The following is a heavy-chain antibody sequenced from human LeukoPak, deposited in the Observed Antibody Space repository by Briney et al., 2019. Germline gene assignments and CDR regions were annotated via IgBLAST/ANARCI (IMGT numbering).Heavy chain of an antibody. D-gene: IGHD3-9*01. CDR2: IYTSGST. Sequence: PSETLSLTCTVSGGSISSYYWSWIRQPAGKGLEWIGSIYTSGSTNYNPSLKSRVTISVDTSKNQFSLKLSSVTAADTAVYYCARHGSYYDILTGYYRGYYFDYWGQGTLVTVSS. V-gene: IGHV4-4*07. CDR1: GGSISSYY. J-gene: IGHJ4*02. CDR3: ARHGSYYDILTGYYRGYYFDY.